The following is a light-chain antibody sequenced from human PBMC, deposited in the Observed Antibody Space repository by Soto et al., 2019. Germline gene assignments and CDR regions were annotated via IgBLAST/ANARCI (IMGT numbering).Light chain of an antibody. CDR3: SSYTNSSPYVV. J-gene: IGLJ2*01. CDR2: DVS. Sequence: QSALTQPASVSGSPGQSITISCTGTSSDVGGYNYVSWYQQHPGKAPKLKIYDVSNRPSGVSNRFSGSKSGNTASLTISGLQAEDEADYYCSSYTNSSPYVVFGGGTKLTVL. V-gene: IGLV2-14*01. CDR1: SSDVGGYNY.